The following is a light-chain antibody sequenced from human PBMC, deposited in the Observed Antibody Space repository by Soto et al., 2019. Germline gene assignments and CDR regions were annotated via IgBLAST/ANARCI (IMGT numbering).Light chain of an antibody. Sequence: QTVVTQEPSFSVSPGGTVTLTCGLSPGSVSTNYYPSWYQQTPGQAPRTLIYSTNTRSSGVPDRFSGSILGNKAALTITGAQADDESDYYCVLYMGSGIWVFGGGTKLTVL. CDR1: PGSVSTNYY. V-gene: IGLV8-61*01. CDR3: VLYMGSGIWV. J-gene: IGLJ3*02. CDR2: STN.